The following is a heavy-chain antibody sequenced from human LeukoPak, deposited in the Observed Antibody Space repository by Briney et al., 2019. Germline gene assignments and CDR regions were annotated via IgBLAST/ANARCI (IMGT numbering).Heavy chain of an antibody. Sequence: PSETLSLTCAVYGGSFSGYYWSWIRQPPGKGLEWIGEINHSGSTNYNPSLKSRVTISLDTSKNQFSLKLNSVTAADTAVYYCARVPPGFSDWYATYFDYWGQGTLVTVSS. V-gene: IGHV4-34*01. CDR2: INHSGST. J-gene: IGHJ4*02. CDR3: ARVPPGFSDWYATYFDY. D-gene: IGHD6-19*01. CDR1: GGSFSGYY.